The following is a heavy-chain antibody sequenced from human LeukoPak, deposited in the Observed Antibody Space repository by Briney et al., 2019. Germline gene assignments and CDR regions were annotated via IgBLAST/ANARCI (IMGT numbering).Heavy chain of an antibody. CDR1: FTSXS. V-gene: IGHV3-23*01. CDR2: ISSGGGST. D-gene: IGHD1-26*01. CDR3: AKGGKWDVTPFDY. Sequence: FTSXSMNWVRQAXGKGLEWVSTISSGGGSTYYADSVKGRFTISRDNSKNTLYLQVNSLRAEDTAVYYCAKGGKWDVTPFDYWGQGTLVTVSS. J-gene: IGHJ4*02.